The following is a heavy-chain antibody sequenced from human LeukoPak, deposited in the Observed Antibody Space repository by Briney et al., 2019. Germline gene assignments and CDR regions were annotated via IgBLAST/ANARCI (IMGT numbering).Heavy chain of an antibody. D-gene: IGHD3-10*01. J-gene: IGHJ4*02. CDR3: ARFSPAGTS. Sequence: SETLSLTCTVSGGSISSSSYYWGWLRQPPGKGLEWIGSIYYSGSTYYNPSLKSRVTISVDTSKNQFSLKLSSVTAADTAVYYCARFSPAGTSWGQGTLVTVSS. V-gene: IGHV4-39*01. CDR2: IYYSGST. CDR1: GGSISSSSYY.